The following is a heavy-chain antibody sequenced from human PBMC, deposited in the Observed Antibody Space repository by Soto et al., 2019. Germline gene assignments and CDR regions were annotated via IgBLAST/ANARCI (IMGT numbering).Heavy chain of an antibody. CDR3: ARSDILVVPAAIHQYYYYYYGMDV. D-gene: IGHD2-2*01. J-gene: IGHJ6*02. V-gene: IGHV4-34*01. Sequence: SETLSLTCAVYGGSFSGYYWSWIRQPPGKGLEWIGEINHSGSTNYNPSLKSRVTITVDTSKNQYSLKLSSVTAADTVLYYCARSDILVVPAAIHQYYYYYYGMDVWGQGTTVTVSS. CDR1: GGSFSGYY. CDR2: INHSGST.